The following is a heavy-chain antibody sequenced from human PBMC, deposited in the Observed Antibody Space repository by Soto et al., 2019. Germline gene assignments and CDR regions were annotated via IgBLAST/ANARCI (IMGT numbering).Heavy chain of an antibody. V-gene: IGHV4-31*03. Sequence: QVQLQESGPGLVKPSQTLSLTCTVSGGSISSGGYYWSWIRQHPGKGLEWIGYIYYSGSTYYNPSLKSRGTISVDPSKNPFSLKLRSVTAADTAGDYCARDYGDPTEGYFDYWGQGTLVTVSS. J-gene: IGHJ4*02. CDR1: GGSISSGGYY. CDR2: IYYSGST. D-gene: IGHD4-17*01. CDR3: ARDYGDPTEGYFDY.